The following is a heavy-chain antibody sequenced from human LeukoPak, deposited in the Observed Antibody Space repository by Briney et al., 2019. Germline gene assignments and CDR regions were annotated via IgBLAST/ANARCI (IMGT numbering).Heavy chain of an antibody. Sequence: KSSETLSLTCAVYGGSFSGYYWSWIRQPPGKGLEWIGEINHSGSTYYNPSLKSRVTISVDTSKNQFSLKLSSVTAADTAVYYCASPGDYGDSCFDYWGQGTLVTVSS. CDR2: INHSGST. CDR3: ASPGDYGDSCFDY. CDR1: GGSFSGYY. D-gene: IGHD4-17*01. J-gene: IGHJ4*02. V-gene: IGHV4-34*01.